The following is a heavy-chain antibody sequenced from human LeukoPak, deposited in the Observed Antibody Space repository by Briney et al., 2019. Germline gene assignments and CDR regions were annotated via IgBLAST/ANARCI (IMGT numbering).Heavy chain of an antibody. Sequence: GGSLRLSCAASGFTFSSFWMTWVRQAPGKGLEWVAHIKQDGSEKYYVDSVKGRFTISRDNAKNSLYLQMNSLRAEDTAVYYRARGFRGYTYALYYWGQGTLVTVSS. J-gene: IGHJ4*02. D-gene: IGHD5-18*01. CDR1: GFTFSSFW. CDR3: ARGFRGYTYALYY. CDR2: IKQDGSEK. V-gene: IGHV3-7*01.